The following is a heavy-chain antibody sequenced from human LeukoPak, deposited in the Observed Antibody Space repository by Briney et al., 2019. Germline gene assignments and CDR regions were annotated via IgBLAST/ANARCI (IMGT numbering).Heavy chain of an antibody. CDR1: GGSISSYY. J-gene: IGHJ4*02. V-gene: IGHV4-59*08. CDR2: IYYIGST. CDR3: ARHFIVGGPAVFDY. Sequence: SETLSLTCTVSGGSISSYYWSWIRQPPGKGLEWIGYIYYIGSTNYNPSLKSRATISVDTSKNQFSLKLSSVTAADTAVYYCARHFIVGGPAVFDYWGQGTLVTVSS. D-gene: IGHD3-10*01.